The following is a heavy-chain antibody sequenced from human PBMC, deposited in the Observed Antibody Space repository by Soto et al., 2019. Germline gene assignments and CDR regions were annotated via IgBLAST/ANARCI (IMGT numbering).Heavy chain of an antibody. CDR2: IYHSGST. V-gene: IGHV4-4*02. D-gene: IGHD6-19*01. CDR1: GGSISSSNW. Sequence: QVQLQESGPGLVKPSGTLSLTCAVSGGSISSSNWWSWVRQPPGKGLEWIGEIYHSGSTNYNPSLKSRVTISVDKSKNQFSLKLSSVTAADTTVYYCARLGVHSGWENYYGMDVWGQGTTVTVSS. CDR3: ARLGVHSGWENYYGMDV. J-gene: IGHJ6*02.